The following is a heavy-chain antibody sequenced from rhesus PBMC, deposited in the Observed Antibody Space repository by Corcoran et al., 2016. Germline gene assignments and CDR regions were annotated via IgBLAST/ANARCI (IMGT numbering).Heavy chain of an antibody. Sequence: QLQESGPGLVKPSDTLSPTCDVPGDSIRSNFWSWIRQTSGKGLERLGLMSAGGGSTEYNPSLKSRVTISTDTSKNQLSLKLSSVTAADTAVYYCATSYGSSSPLQYGSLDVWGRGVLVTVSS. CDR1: GDSIRSNF. D-gene: IGHD4-29*01. CDR3: ATSYGSSSPLQYGSLDV. J-gene: IGHJ5-2*02. V-gene: IGHV4-173*01. CDR2: MSAGGGST.